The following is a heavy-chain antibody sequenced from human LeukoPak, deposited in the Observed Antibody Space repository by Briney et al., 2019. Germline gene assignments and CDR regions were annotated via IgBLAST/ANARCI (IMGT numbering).Heavy chain of an antibody. J-gene: IGHJ4*02. CDR1: GFTFSDYY. CDR2: ISSSSSYT. V-gene: IGHV3-11*06. CDR3: ARDLGSGTYSSYFDY. D-gene: IGHD1-26*01. Sequence: PGGSLRLSCAASGFTFSDYYMSWIRQAPGKGLEWVSYISSSSSYTNYADSVKGRFTISRDNSKNTLYLQMNSLRAEDTAVYYCARDLGSGTYSSYFDYWGQGTLVTVSS.